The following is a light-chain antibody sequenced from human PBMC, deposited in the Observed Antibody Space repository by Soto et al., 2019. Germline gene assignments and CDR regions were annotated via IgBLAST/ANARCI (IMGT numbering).Light chain of an antibody. CDR3: QQYNNCPQT. V-gene: IGKV3-15*01. Sequence: EIVMTQSPVTLSVSPGERATLSCRASQSVSSKLAWYQQKPGQAPRLLIYGASTRATGIPARFSGSGSGTEFTLSISSLQSEYFAFYYCQQYNNCPQTFGQGTKLEIK. J-gene: IGKJ2*01. CDR1: QSVSSK. CDR2: GAS.